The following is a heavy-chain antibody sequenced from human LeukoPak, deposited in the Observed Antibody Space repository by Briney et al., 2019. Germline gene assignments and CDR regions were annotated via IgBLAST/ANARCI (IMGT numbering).Heavy chain of an antibody. Sequence: SETLSLTCAVYGGSFSGYYWSWIRQPPGKGLEWIGEINHSGSTNYNPSLKGRVTISVDTSKNQFSLKLSSVTAADTAVYYCARETGNDYGDYGPFDYWGQGTLVTVSS. CDR1: GGSFSGYY. J-gene: IGHJ4*02. CDR3: ARETGNDYGDYGPFDY. V-gene: IGHV4-34*01. CDR2: INHSGST. D-gene: IGHD4-17*01.